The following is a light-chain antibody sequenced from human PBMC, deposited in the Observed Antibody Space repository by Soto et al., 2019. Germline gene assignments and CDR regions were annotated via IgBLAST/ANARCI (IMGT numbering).Light chain of an antibody. V-gene: IGKV3-11*01. CDR2: DAS. J-gene: IGKJ5*01. Sequence: EIVLTQSPVTLSLSPGERATLSCRASQSVRTYLAWYQVKPGQAPRLLIYDASTRASGAPARFSGSGSATDFSLTISSLEPEDFSLYYCQQRNSWPPITFGQGTRLEIK. CDR1: QSVRTY. CDR3: QQRNSWPPIT.